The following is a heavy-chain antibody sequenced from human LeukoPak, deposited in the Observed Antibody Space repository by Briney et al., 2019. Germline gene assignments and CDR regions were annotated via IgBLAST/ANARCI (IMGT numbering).Heavy chain of an antibody. J-gene: IGHJ6*02. CDR1: GGSFSGYY. Sequence: SETLSLTCAVYGGSFSGYYWSWIRQPPGKGLEWIGEINHSGSTNYNPSLKSRVTISVDTSKNQFSLKLSSVTAADTAVYYCARDSRYCSSTSCYYYYYYGMDVWGQGTTVTVSS. CDR2: INHSGST. CDR3: ARDSRYCSSTSCYYYYYYGMDV. V-gene: IGHV4-34*01. D-gene: IGHD2-2*01.